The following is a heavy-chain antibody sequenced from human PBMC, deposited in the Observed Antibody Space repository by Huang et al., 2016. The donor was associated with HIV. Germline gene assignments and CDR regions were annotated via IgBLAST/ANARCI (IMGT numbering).Heavy chain of an antibody. Sequence: QVQLVESGGGVVQPGRSLRLSCAASGFTFSNYAMHWVRQGPGKVLEGLAVISDDGSNKYYTDSVKGRFTIARDNSKNALYLQMNSLRAEDTAVYYCARRAVAGIYYYYYMDVWGKGTTVTVSS. J-gene: IGHJ6*03. CDR3: ARRAVAGIYYYYYMDV. V-gene: IGHV3-30-3*01. CDR2: ISDDGSNK. CDR1: GFTFSNYA. D-gene: IGHD6-19*01.